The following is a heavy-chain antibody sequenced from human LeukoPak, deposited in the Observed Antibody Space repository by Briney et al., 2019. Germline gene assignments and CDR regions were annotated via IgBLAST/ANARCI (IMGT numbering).Heavy chain of an antibody. Sequence: GGSLRLSCVASGFTFSSYAVSWFRQAPGKGLEWVSTVGRSGTDTYYADSVRGRFTISKDSSMNTLQMNSLSAEDTAIYYCVKHSGGVYGNSDSWGQGILVTVSS. V-gene: IGHV3-23*01. J-gene: IGHJ4*02. CDR2: VGRSGTDT. CDR3: VKHSGGVYGNSDS. CDR1: GFTFSSYA. D-gene: IGHD1-1*01.